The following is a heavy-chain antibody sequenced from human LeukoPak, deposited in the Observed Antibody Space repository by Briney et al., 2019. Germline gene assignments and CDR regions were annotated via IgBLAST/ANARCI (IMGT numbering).Heavy chain of an antibody. CDR1: GFTFINAW. D-gene: IGHD1-26*01. Sequence: GGSLRLSCAASGFTFINAWMAWVRQAPGKGLEWVGRIKAKPHGGTTDYAAPVKGRFTISRDDSKNTLYLQMNSLKTEDTAVYYCTTDGVGIEGATFDYWARESWSPSPQ. CDR3: TTDGVGIEGATFDY. V-gene: IGHV3-15*01. J-gene: IGHJ4*02. CDR2: IKAKPHGGTT.